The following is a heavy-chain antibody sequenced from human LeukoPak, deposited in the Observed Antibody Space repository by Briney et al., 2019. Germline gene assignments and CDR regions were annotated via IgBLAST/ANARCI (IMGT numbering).Heavy chain of an antibody. D-gene: IGHD3-22*01. CDR2: INQDGSEK. CDR3: ARAHTYDYDSSGLH. V-gene: IGHV3-7*01. J-gene: IGHJ4*02. Sequence: PGGSLRRSCAASGFTFSTYAMSWVRQAPRKGLEWVANINQDGSEKNYVDSVKGRFTISRDNAKKSQYLQMNRLRADDTAVYYCARAHTYDYDSSGLHWGQGTLVTVSS. CDR1: GFTFSTYA.